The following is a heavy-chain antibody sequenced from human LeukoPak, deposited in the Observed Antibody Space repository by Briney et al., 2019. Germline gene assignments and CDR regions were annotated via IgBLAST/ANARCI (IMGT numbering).Heavy chain of an antibody. CDR2: ISGSGGST. Sequence: GGSLRLSCAASGFTFSSYAMSWVRQAPGKGLEWVSAISGSGGSTYYADSVKGRFTVSRDNSKNTLYLQMNSLRAEDTAVYYCAKDSGSYRLYYFDYWGQGTLVTVSS. CDR3: AKDSGSYRLYYFDY. D-gene: IGHD1-26*01. V-gene: IGHV3-23*01. CDR1: GFTFSSYA. J-gene: IGHJ4*02.